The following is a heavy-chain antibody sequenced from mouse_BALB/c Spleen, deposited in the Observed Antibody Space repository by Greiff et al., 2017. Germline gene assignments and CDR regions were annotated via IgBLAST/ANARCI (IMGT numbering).Heavy chain of an antibody. CDR1: GYAFSSYW. V-gene: IGHV1-80*01. D-gene: IGHD1-1*01. J-gene: IGHJ2*01. CDR2: IYPGDGDT. Sequence: VQLQESGAELVRPGSSVKISCKASGYAFSSYWMNWVKQRPGQGLEWIGQIYPGDGDTNYNGKFKGKATLTADKSSSTAYLQLSSLTSEDSAVYFCARGTIYYYGSIYFDYWGQGTTLTVSS. CDR3: ARGTIYYYGSIYFDY.